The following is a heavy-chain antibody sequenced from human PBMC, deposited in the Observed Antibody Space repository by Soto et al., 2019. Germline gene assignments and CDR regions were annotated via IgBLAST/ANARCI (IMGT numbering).Heavy chain of an antibody. V-gene: IGHV4-59*01. CDR2: IYYSGST. CDR1: GGAISSYY. Sequence: PSEALSLTCPGSGGAISSYYWSWIRQPPGKGLEWIGYIYYSGSTNYNPSLKSRVTISVDTSKNQFSLKLSSVTAADTAVYYCAGYSSSSSPFDYWGQGTLVIVSS. D-gene: IGHD6-6*01. CDR3: AGYSSSSSPFDY. J-gene: IGHJ4*02.